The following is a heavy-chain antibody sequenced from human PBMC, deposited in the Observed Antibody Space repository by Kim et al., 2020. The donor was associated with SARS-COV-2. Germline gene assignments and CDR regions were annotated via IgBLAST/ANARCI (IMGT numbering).Heavy chain of an antibody. V-gene: IGHV3-64*05. CDR3: VTRNYYNSGSYYEGAPFDV. CDR2: ISSDGGST. CDR1: GFTFSNYA. Sequence: GGSLRLSCSASGFTFSNYAMHWVRQAPGKGLEYVSAISSDGGSTYYADSVKGRFTISRDNSKNMLYVQMSSLRVEDTAIYYCVTRNYYNSGSYYEGAPFDVGGQGTLVTVSS. J-gene: IGHJ4*02. D-gene: IGHD3-10*01.